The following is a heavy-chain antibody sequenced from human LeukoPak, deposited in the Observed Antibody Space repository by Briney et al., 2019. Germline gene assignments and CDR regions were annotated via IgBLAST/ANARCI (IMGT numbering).Heavy chain of an antibody. CDR1: GGSISSNSYY. J-gene: IGHJ3*02. D-gene: IGHD2-15*01. Sequence: SETLSLTCTVSGGSISSNSYYWGWIRQPPGKGLEWIASIYYTGSTYYNPSLKSRVTISVDTSKNQFSLKLSSVTAADTALYYCARDDPYGGYGPLNYAFDIWGQGTMVTVSS. CDR3: ARDDPYGGYGPLNYAFDI. CDR2: IYYTGST. V-gene: IGHV4-39*07.